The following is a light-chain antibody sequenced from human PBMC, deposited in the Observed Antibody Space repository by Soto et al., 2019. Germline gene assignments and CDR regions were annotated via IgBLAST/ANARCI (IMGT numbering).Light chain of an antibody. CDR1: QSISSW. CDR3: QQYNSPTWT. J-gene: IGKJ1*01. Sequence: DIQMTQSPSTLSASVGDRVTITCRASQSISSWLAWYQQKPGKAPKLRIYDASSLESGVPSRFSGSGSGTEFTLTISSLQPDDFATYYCQQYNSPTWTCGQGTKVEIK. V-gene: IGKV1-5*01. CDR2: DAS.